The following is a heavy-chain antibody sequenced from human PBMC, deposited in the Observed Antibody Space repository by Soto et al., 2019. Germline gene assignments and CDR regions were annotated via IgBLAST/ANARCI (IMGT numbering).Heavy chain of an antibody. Sequence: QVQLQQWGAGLLKPSETLSLTCAVYGGSFSGYYWSWIRQPPGKGLEWIGEINHSGSTNYNPSLQSLVTISVDPSKNQFSLKLSPATAAATAVYYCARGARRAGSSQIDYWGQGTLVTVSS. CDR3: ARGARRAGSSQIDY. V-gene: IGHV4-34*01. CDR2: INHSGST. J-gene: IGHJ4*02. D-gene: IGHD6-13*01. CDR1: GGSFSGYY.